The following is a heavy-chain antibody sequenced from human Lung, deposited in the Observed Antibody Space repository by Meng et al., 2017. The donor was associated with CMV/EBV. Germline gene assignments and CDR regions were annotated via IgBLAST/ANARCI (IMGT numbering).Heavy chain of an antibody. D-gene: IGHD3-16*01. V-gene: IGHV3-23*01. Sequence: VQLLGCGGGLVKPGGSPRLSCAAFGFTFSDFAMTWVRQVPGQGLEWVSIITKEGTTYYAESVKGRFSITRDNFKNTVYVDMKTLRAEDTALYYCAMGSDAYAWGQGTLVTVSS. CDR3: AMGSDAYA. CDR2: ITKEGTT. J-gene: IGHJ5*02. CDR1: GFTFSDFA.